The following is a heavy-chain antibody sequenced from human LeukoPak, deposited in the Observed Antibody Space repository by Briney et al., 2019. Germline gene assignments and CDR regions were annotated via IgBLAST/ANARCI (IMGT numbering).Heavy chain of an antibody. CDR1: GYIFSGYY. J-gene: IGHJ4*02. Sequence: ASVKVSCKASGYIFSGYYMHWVRQAPGQGLEWMGWINPNSGDTNYQGRVTMTRDTSISTAYMELSRLRSGDTAVYYCARDQVGAARFDSWGQGTLVTVSP. V-gene: IGHV1-2*02. D-gene: IGHD2-15*01. CDR3: ARDQVGAARFDS. CDR2: INPNSGDT.